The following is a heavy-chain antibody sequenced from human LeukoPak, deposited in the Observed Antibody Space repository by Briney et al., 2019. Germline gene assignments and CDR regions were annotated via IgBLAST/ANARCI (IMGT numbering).Heavy chain of an antibody. CDR3: ARDDMTTGASWDY. CDR2: ISAYYGNT. Sequence: GASVTVSCKASGYTFTSYGISWVRQAPGQGLEWMGWISAYYGNTNYAQKLQGRVTMNTDTHTSTAYMELRSLRSDDTAVYYCARDDMTTGASWDYWGQGTLVTVSS. CDR1: GYTFTSYG. V-gene: IGHV1-18*04. D-gene: IGHD4-17*01. J-gene: IGHJ4*02.